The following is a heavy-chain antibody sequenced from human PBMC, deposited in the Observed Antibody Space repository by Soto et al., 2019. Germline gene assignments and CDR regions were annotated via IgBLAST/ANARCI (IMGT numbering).Heavy chain of an antibody. CDR3: AKDIRASYYYDSSGYYY. J-gene: IGHJ4*02. CDR1: GGSVNSGSYY. Sequence: QVQLQESGPGLVKPSETVSLTCTVSGGSVNSGSYYWSWIRQPPGKGLEWVAVISYDGSNKYYADSVKGRFTISRDNSKNTLYLQMNSLRAEDTAVYYCAKDIRASYYYDSSGYYYWGQGTLVTVSS. CDR2: ISYDGSNK. D-gene: IGHD3-22*01. V-gene: IGHV3-30*18.